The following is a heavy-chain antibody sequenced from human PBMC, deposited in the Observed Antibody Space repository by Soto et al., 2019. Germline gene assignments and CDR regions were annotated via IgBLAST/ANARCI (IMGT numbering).Heavy chain of an antibody. D-gene: IGHD2-2*01. CDR1: GFTFSDYY. V-gene: IGHV3-11*01. CDR3: ARPRMPDTVVVTASDAFDI. Sequence: QVQLVESGGGLVKPGGSLRLSCVASGFTFSDYYMSWIRQAPGQGLEWVSYITSRGSPIYNAESVKGRFTISRDNAKNSLYLQMNSLRAEDTAVYFCARPRMPDTVVVTASDAFDIWGQGTRVTVSS. CDR2: ITSRGSPI. J-gene: IGHJ3*02.